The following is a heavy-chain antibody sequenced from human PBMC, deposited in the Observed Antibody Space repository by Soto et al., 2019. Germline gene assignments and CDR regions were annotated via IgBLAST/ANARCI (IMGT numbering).Heavy chain of an antibody. CDR1: GGSISSYY. Sequence: SETLSLTCTVSGGSISSYYWRWIRQSPGKGLEWIGYIYYSGSTNYNPSLKSRVTISVDTSKNQFSLKLSSVTAADTAVYYCARHPTGSYGQIGYWGQGTLVTVSS. J-gene: IGHJ4*02. D-gene: IGHD1-26*01. CDR2: IYYSGST. V-gene: IGHV4-59*08. CDR3: ARHPTGSYGQIGY.